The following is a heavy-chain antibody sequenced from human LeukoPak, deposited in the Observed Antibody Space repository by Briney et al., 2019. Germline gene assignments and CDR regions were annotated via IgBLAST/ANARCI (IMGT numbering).Heavy chain of an antibody. Sequence: GGSLRLSCAASGFTFSNYWMSWVRQAPGKGLEWVAHIKPDVSEIYYVDSVKGRFTISRDNAKNYLYLQMNSLRAEDTAVYYCARQRSTRVEEFDYWGQGTLVTVSS. CDR2: IKPDVSEI. V-gene: IGHV3-7*01. D-gene: IGHD2/OR15-2a*01. CDR3: ARQRSTRVEEFDY. J-gene: IGHJ4*02. CDR1: GFTFSNYW.